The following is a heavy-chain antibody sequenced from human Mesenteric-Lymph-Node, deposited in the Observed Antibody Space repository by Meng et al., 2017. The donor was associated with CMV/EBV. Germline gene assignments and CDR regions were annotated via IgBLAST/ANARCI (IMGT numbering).Heavy chain of an antibody. CDR2: IYDSGST. J-gene: IGHJ2*01. CDR3: ARDRAGQGSRGWYFDL. CDR1: GSVTSGSNY. Sequence: GSVTSGSNYWTWIRQPPGKGLEWIGNIYDSGSTNYKPSLKSRVTISADTSKNQFSLRLSSVTAADTAVYYCARDRAGQGSRGWYFDLWGRGTLVTVSS. D-gene: IGHD3-10*01. V-gene: IGHV4-61*01.